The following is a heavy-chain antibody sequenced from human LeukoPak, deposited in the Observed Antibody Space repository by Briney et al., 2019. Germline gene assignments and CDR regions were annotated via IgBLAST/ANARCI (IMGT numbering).Heavy chain of an antibody. Sequence: GGSLRLSCAASGYXFDSFEMNCVPNAPGKGRKCVSYVSGSGAEIHYGDSVKGRFTISRDNPKSALYLQMNGLRAEDTAIYYCATKVPGNSHFSSWGQGTLVTVSS. CDR1: GYXFDSFE. D-gene: IGHD4-23*01. V-gene: IGHV3-48*03. J-gene: IGHJ4*02. CDR3: ATKVPGNSHFSS. CDR2: VSGSGAEI.